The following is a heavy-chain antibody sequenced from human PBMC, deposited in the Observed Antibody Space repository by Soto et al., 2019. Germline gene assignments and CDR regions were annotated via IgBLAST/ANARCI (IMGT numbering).Heavy chain of an antibody. CDR1: GYTFTSYA. V-gene: IGHV1-8*01. J-gene: IGHJ4*02. CDR3: ARGLVGYCTNGVCPLDY. D-gene: IGHD2-8*01. CDR2: MHPNSGNT. Sequence: QVQLVQSGAEVKKPGASVKVSCKASGYTFTSYAINWVGQATGQGLEWRGWMHPNSGNTGYAQKFQGRVTMARNTSISTAYMELSSLRSDDTAVYYCARGLVGYCTNGVCPLDYWGQGTMVTVSS.